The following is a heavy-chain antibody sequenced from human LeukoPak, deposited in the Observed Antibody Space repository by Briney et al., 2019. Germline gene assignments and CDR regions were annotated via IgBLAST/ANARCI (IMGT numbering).Heavy chain of an antibody. CDR2: ISYDGSNK. Sequence: GGSLRLSCAASGFTFSSYGMHWVRQAPGKGLEWVAVISYDGSNKYCADSVKGRFTISRDNSENTLYLQMNSLRTEDTAVYSCAKGGQQVVRYYFDYWGQGTLVTVSS. D-gene: IGHD6-13*01. CDR1: GFTFSSYG. V-gene: IGHV3-30*18. J-gene: IGHJ4*02. CDR3: AKGGQQVVRYYFDY.